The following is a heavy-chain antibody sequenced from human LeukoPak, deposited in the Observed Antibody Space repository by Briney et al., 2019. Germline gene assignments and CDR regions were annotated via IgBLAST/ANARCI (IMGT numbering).Heavy chain of an antibody. CDR3: ARHPARVLRFLEWSLYYMDV. J-gene: IGHJ6*03. Sequence: TPSGTLSLTCTVSGGSISSSSYYWGWIRQPPGKGLEWIGSIYYSGSTYYNPSLKSRVTISADTSKNQFSLKLSSVTAADTAVYYCARHPARVLRFLEWSLYYMDVWGKGTTVTVSS. CDR2: IYYSGST. D-gene: IGHD3-3*01. CDR1: GGSISSSSYY. V-gene: IGHV4-39*01.